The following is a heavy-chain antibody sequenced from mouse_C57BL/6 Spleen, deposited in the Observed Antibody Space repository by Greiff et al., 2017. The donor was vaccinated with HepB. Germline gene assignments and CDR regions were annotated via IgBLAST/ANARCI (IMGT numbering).Heavy chain of an antibody. J-gene: IGHJ3*01. Sequence: DVQLQESGPGLVKPSQSLSLTCSVTGYSITSGYYWNWIRQFPGNKLEWMGYISYDGSNNYNPSLKNRISITRDTSKNQFFLKLNSVTTEDTATYYCARADSFFAYWGQGTLVTVSA. V-gene: IGHV3-6*01. D-gene: IGHD1-1*01. CDR1: GYSITSGYY. CDR3: ARADSFFAY. CDR2: ISYDGSN.